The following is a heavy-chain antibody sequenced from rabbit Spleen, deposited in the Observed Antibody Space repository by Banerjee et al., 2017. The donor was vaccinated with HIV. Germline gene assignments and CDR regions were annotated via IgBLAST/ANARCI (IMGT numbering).Heavy chain of an antibody. V-gene: IGHV1S40*01. J-gene: IGHJ6*01. Sequence: QSLEESGGDLVKPGASLTLTCTASGVSFSNNQYMCWVRQAPGKGLEWIACIEGGSSAFSYYARWAKGRFTISKASSTTVTLQMPSLTAADTAPYFCARDSGSSFSSYGMDLWGPGTLVTVS. CDR2: IEGGSSAFS. CDR1: GVSFSNNQY. CDR3: ARDSGSSFSSYGMDL. D-gene: IGHD8-1*01.